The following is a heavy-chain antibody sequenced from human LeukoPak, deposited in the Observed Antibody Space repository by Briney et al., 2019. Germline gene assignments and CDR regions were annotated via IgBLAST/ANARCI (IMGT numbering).Heavy chain of an antibody. CDR1: GYTFTSYG. Sequence: GASVSVSCKASGYTFTSYGISWVRQAPGQGLEWMGWISAYNGNTNYAQKLQGRVTMTTDTSTSTAYMELRSLRSDDTAVYYCARDLRSYYYDSSGYYLLYWGQGTLVTVSS. V-gene: IGHV1-18*01. D-gene: IGHD3-22*01. CDR2: ISAYNGNT. CDR3: ARDLRSYYYDSSGYYLLY. J-gene: IGHJ4*02.